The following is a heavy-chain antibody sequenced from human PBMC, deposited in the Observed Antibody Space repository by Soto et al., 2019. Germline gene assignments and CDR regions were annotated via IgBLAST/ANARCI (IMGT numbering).Heavy chain of an antibody. CDR2: AYYVGTI. CDR1: GGSISTSGSY. D-gene: IGHD3-10*01. Sequence: QLHLQESGPGRVKPSETLSLTCSVSGGSISTSGSYWGWVRQAPEKGVEWIGIAYYVGTINYNPSLKRRVAISVDTSKNQFSLKLTSLTAADTAVYYFARLPLVRGVPAWGQGTLVTVSS. J-gene: IGHJ5*02. CDR3: ARLPLVRGVPA. V-gene: IGHV4-39*01.